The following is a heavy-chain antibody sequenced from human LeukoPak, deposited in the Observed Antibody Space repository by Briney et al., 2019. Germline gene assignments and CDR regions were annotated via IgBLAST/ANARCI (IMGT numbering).Heavy chain of an antibody. CDR1: GFTFSSYS. J-gene: IGHJ6*02. CDR3: ARGSYGMDV. CDR2: ISSGTSSTSTI. Sequence: PGGSLRLSCAASGFTFSSYSMNWVRQAPGKGLEWVSYISSGTSSTSTIYYADSVKGRFTISRDNAKNSLYLQMNSLRDEDTAVYYCARGSYGMDVWGQGTTVTVSS. V-gene: IGHV3-48*02.